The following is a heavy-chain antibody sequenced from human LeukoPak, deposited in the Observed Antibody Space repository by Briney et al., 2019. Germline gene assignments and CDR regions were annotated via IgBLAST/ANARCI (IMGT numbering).Heavy chain of an antibody. J-gene: IGHJ4*02. Sequence: PGGSLRLSCAASGFASSNYAMAWVRQAPGKEPEWVSVITGGGADTYQIDSVKGRFTISRDNSKNTLYLQMNSLRAEDTAVYFCAKGTLGHCNGASCYPLDYWGQGTLVTVSS. D-gene: IGHD2-15*01. CDR1: GFASSNYA. CDR3: AKGTLGHCNGASCYPLDY. V-gene: IGHV3-23*01. CDR2: ITGGGADT.